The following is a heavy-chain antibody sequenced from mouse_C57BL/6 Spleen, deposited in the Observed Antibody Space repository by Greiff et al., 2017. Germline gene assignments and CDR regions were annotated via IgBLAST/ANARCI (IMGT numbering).Heavy chain of an antibody. J-gene: IGHJ1*03. CDR2: IYPRSGNT. V-gene: IGHV1-81*01. Sequence: VQLQQSGAELARPGASVKLSCKASGYTFTSYGISWVKQRTGQGLEWIGEIYPRSGNTYYNEKFKGKATLTADKSSSTAYMELRSLTSEDSAVYFCARATVVARYFDVWGTGTTVTVSS. CDR3: ARATVVARYFDV. D-gene: IGHD1-1*01. CDR1: GYTFTSYG.